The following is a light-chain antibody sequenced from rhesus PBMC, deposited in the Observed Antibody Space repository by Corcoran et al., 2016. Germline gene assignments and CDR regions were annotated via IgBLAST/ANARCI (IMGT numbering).Light chain of an antibody. CDR1: QSVGSS. J-gene: IGKJ2*01. Sequence: ETVVTQSPATLSLSPGERATLSCRASQSVGSSLAWYQQKPGQAPRLLIYGASSRATVIPDRFSGSGSGTDFTLTISSLEPEDVGVYYCQQSSNLYSFGQGTKVEIK. CDR2: GAS. CDR3: QQSSNLYS. V-gene: IGKV3-24*04.